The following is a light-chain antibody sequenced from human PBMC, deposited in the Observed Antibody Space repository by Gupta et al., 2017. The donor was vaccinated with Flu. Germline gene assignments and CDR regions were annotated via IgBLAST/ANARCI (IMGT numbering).Light chain of an antibody. CDR2: QDH. CDR1: NLGNKH. V-gene: IGLV3-1*01. CDR3: QAWDSTTQVV. Sequence: SFELTQPPSVSVSPGQTASITCSGDNLGNKHVSWYHLRPGQSPVLVIYQDHKQPSGIPERFSGSNSGNTATLTISGTQPMDEADYYCQAWDSTTQVVFGGGTKLTVL. J-gene: IGLJ3*02.